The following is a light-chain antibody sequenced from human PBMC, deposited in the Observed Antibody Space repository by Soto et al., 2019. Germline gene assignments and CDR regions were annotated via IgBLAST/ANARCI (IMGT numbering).Light chain of an antibody. CDR2: LNSDGSH. CDR3: QTWGTGTVV. Sequence: QSVLTQSPSASASLGASVKLTCTLSSGHSSYAIAWHPQQPEKGPRYLMKLNSDGSHSKGDGIPDRFSGSSSGAARYLTISGLQSEDEAYYYWQTWGTGTVVFGGGTKLTVL. V-gene: IGLV4-69*01. J-gene: IGLJ2*01. CDR1: SGHSSYA.